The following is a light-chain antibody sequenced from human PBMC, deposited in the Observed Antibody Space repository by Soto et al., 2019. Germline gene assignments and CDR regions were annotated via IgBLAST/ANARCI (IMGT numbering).Light chain of an antibody. Sequence: SQVTKSPTTLSASVGDRVTITCRASQSISSWLAWYQQKPGKAPKLLIYKASSLDSGVPSRFSGSGSGTEFTLTIFSLQPDDFATYYCQQYNSYSPKTFGQGTRLEIK. CDR2: KAS. CDR3: QQYNSYSPKT. J-gene: IGKJ5*01. V-gene: IGKV1-5*03. CDR1: QSISSW.